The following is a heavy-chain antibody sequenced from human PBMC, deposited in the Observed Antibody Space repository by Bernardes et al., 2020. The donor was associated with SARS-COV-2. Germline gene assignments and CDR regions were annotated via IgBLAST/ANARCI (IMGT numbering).Heavy chain of an antibody. D-gene: IGHD6-25*01. J-gene: IGHJ5*01. Sequence: ASVKVSCKTSGYIFTHFGVSWVRQAPGQGLEWMGWISAYNGNTIYAQKFQGRVTLTTDTRTSTAYMELRSLRFDDTAVYFCARDPPAVAASTHDSWGQGTQVTVSS. CDR1: GYIFTHFG. V-gene: IGHV1-18*01. CDR2: ISAYNGNT. CDR3: ARDPPAVAASTHDS.